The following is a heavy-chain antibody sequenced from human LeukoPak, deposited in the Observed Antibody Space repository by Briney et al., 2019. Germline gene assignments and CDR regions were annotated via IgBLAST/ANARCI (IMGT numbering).Heavy chain of an antibody. CDR3: ARGIFVGVTGPDH. CDR1: GFTVSSSR. V-gene: IGHV3-53*01. D-gene: IGHD1-26*01. J-gene: IGHJ4*02. Sequence: PEGSLRLSCAATGFTVSSSRMSWVRQAPGRGLEWVSVLYDADNTYYIDSVKVRFTISRDTSKNTLYLQMNSLRAEDTAVYYCARGIFVGVTGPDHWGQGTLVTVSS. CDR2: LYDADNT.